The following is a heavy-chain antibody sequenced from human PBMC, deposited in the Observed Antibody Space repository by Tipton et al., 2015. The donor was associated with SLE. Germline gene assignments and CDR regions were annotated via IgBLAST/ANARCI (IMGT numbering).Heavy chain of an antibody. CDR2: IYPGDSDT. CDR3: ARHLRDGELISDDLDV. V-gene: IGHV5-51*01. J-gene: IGHJ3*01. CDR1: GYSFTTYY. D-gene: IGHD3-10*01. Sequence: VQLVQSGPEVKKPGESLKISCKASGYSFTTYYIAWVRQMPGKGLEWMGTIYPGDSDTNYSPSFHGQVTISVDKAISTAYLQWSSLKDSDIEANYCARHLRDGELISDDLDVCGQGT.